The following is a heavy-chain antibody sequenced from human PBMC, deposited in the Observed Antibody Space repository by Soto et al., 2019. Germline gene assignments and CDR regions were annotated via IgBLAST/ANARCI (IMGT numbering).Heavy chain of an antibody. V-gene: IGHV4-30-4*01. CDR1: GGSISSGDDF. J-gene: IGHJ6*02. Sequence: QVQLQESGPGLVKPSQTLSLTCTVSGGSISSGDDFWTWIRQPPGKGLEWIGYIYYSGSTYYNPSLKSPLTMSVDTSKNQFSLTLSSVTAADTAVYYCARDRAKWKDYYYYGMDVWGQGTTVTVSS. CDR3: ARDRAKWKDYYYYGMDV. CDR2: IYYSGST. D-gene: IGHD1-20*01.